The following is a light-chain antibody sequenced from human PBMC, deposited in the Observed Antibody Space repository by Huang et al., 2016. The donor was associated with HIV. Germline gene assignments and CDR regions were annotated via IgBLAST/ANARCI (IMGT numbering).Light chain of an antibody. V-gene: IGKV1-39*01. CDR1: QSIRTY. CDR3: QQSYSTPFLT. J-gene: IGKJ4*01. CDR2: AAS. Sequence: DIQMTQSPSSLSASVGDRVTITCRASQSIRTYLNWYQYKPGKAPKLLIYAASSLQSGVPSRFSGSGSGTEFTLTINSLQPEDFATYYCQQSYSTPFLTFGGGTKVESK.